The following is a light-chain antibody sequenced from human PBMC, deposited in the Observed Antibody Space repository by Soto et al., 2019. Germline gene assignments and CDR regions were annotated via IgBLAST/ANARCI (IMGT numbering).Light chain of an antibody. CDR3: MQSTYLPLT. J-gene: IGKJ4*01. CDR1: QSLLHTDGKDH. Sequence: VLSQTPLSLSVTPGQPASISCRSNQSLLHTDGKDHLYWFLQKPGQPPQLLIYEVSNRFSGVTKRFSGCGSGTDFTLKISRLEAEDVGVYYCMQSTYLPLTFGGGTKVEIK. V-gene: IGKV2D-29*01. CDR2: EVS.